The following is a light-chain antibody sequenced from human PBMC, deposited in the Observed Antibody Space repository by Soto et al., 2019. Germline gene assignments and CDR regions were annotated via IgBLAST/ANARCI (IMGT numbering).Light chain of an antibody. V-gene: IGKV1-6*01. CDR3: LQDYGDSWT. CDR2: AAS. J-gene: IGKJ1*01. CDR1: RDVGSD. Sequence: TQMTQSPLSLSASVGEKIIISCLSSRDVGSDVSWYQQKPEQAPKLVIYAASNLYTGVPSRFSGRRSGTEFTLTISSLQPEDFASYYCLQDYGDSWTFGQGTKVDIK.